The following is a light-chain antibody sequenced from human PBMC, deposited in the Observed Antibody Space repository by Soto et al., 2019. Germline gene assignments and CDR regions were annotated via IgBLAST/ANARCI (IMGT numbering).Light chain of an antibody. CDR2: DAT. V-gene: IGLV3-21*02. CDR1: KIGSKI. Sequence: SYELTQPPSVSVAPGQTAKITCGGDKIGSKIVHWYKQRPGQAPVAVVFDATDRPSGIPDRISGSNSGSTATLTISSVEAGDEADYFCQVWDISSDQYLFGAGTKVTVL. CDR3: QVWDISSDQYL. J-gene: IGLJ1*01.